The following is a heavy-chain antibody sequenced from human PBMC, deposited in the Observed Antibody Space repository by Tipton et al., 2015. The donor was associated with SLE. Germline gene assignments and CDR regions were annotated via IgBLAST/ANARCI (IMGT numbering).Heavy chain of an antibody. V-gene: IGHV4-59*11. CDR1: GGSISSHY. CDR3: ARQAAAAGTGAFDT. J-gene: IGHJ3*02. CDR2: IYYSGST. Sequence: TLSLTCTVSGGSISSHYWSWIRQPPGKGLEWIGYIYYSGSTNYNPSLKSRVTISVDTSKNQFSLKLSSVTAADTAVYYCARQAAAAGTGAFDTWGQGTMVTVSS. D-gene: IGHD6-13*01.